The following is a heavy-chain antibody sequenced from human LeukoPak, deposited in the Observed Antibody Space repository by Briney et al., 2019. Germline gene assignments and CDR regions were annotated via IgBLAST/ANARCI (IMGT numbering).Heavy chain of an antibody. V-gene: IGHV1-2*02. CDR1: GYTFTGYY. D-gene: IGHD1-26*01. J-gene: IGHJ6*03. Sequence: ASVKVSCKASGYTFTGYYIHWVRQAPGQGLEWMGWINPNSGGTNYAQKFQGRVTMTRDTSISTAYMELSRLTSDDTAVYYCARDHSPQWELLDHYYYMDVWGKGTTVTISS. CDR3: ARDHSPQWELLDHYYYMDV. CDR2: INPNSGGT.